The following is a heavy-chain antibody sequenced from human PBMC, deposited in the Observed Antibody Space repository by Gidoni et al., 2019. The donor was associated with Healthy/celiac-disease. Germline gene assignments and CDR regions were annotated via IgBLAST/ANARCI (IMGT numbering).Heavy chain of an antibody. V-gene: IGHV1-69*01. D-gene: IGHD2-2*02. CDR3: ARDRGWVVPAAILPSPTNNYYYYYGMDV. Sequence: QVQLVQSGAEVKKPGSSVKVSCKASGGTFSSYAISWVRQAPGQGLEWMGGIIPIFGTANYAQKFQGRVTITADESTSTAYMELSSLRSEDTAVYYCARDRGWVVPAAILPSPTNNYYYYYGMDVWGQGTTVTVSS. J-gene: IGHJ6*02. CDR1: GGTFSSYA. CDR2: IIPIFGTA.